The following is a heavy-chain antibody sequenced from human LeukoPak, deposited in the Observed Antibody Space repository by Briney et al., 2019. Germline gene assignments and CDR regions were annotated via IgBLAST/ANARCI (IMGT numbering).Heavy chain of an antibody. CDR2: IDPGDSQT. V-gene: IGHV5-10-1*01. CDR1: AYGFSNYW. J-gene: IGHJ5*02. Sequence: GESLQISCKGSAYGFSNYWISWVRQMPGKGREWMGRIDPGDSQTNYSPSFQGHITISADKSISTAYLQWSSLKASDTAMYYCARHSSVLNSFDPWGQGTLVTVSS. CDR3: ARHSSVLNSFDP. D-gene: IGHD3-22*01.